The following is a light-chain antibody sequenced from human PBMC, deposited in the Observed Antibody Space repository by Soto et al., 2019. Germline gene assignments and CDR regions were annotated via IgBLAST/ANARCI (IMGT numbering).Light chain of an antibody. CDR1: SSDVGGYDY. V-gene: IGLV2-8*01. CDR3: SSYTGGNPSYV. Sequence: QSALTQPPSASGSPGQSVTISCTGTSSDVGGYDYVSWYQQHPGKAPKLMIYEVTIRPSGVSDRFSGSKSVNTASLTVSGLQAEDEADYYCSSYTGGNPSYVFGTGTKLTVL. CDR2: EVT. J-gene: IGLJ1*01.